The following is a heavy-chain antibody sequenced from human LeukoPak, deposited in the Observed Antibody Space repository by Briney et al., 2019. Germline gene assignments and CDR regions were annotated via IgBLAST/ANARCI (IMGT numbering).Heavy chain of an antibody. CDR1: GYTFTDYG. J-gene: IGHJ4*02. CDR2: ISAHNGNT. D-gene: IGHD2-8*02. CDR3: ARGDRGYCPGHTCYPGDY. Sequence: ASVKVSCKASGYTFTDYGISWVRQAPGQGLEWMGWISAHNGNTFYAQKFQGRVTLITDTSTNTAYMELRSLTSDDTAVYYCARGDRGYCPGHTCYPGDYWGQGTLVTVSS. V-gene: IGHV1-18*01.